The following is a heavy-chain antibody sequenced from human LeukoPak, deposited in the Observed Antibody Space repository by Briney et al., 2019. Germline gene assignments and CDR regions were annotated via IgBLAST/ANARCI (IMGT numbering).Heavy chain of an antibody. CDR1: GFTFSSYW. CDR3: ARRSGIAVAGAFDY. D-gene: IGHD6-19*01. CDR2: INSDGSST. J-gene: IGHJ4*02. V-gene: IGHV3-74*01. Sequence: GGSLRLSCAASGFTFSSYWMHWVRQAPGKGLVWVSRINSDGSSTSYADSVKGRFTISRDNAKNSLYLQMNSLRAEDTAVYYCARRSGIAVAGAFDYWGQGTLVTVSS.